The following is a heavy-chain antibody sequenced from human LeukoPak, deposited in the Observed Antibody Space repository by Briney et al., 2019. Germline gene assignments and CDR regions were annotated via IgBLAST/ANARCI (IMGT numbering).Heavy chain of an antibody. CDR3: SRENGAFSPFGY. Sequence: SETLSLTCTVSGGSISTTTYYWGWIRQPPGKGLEWIGSIYYSGSTHYYNPSLKSRVTVSLDKSKNQLSLNLTSVTAADTAVYYCSRENGAFSPFGYWGQGTLVTVPS. CDR2: IYYSGSTH. J-gene: IGHJ4*02. D-gene: IGHD2-8*01. CDR1: GGSISTTTYY. V-gene: IGHV4-39*07.